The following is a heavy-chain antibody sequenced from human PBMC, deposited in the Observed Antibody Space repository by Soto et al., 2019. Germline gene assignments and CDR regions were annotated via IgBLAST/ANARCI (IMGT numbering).Heavy chain of an antibody. CDR1: GGSISSSSYY. J-gene: IGHJ6*02. V-gene: IGHV4-39*01. CDR3: ARQTTTAMVTSDYYYYYGMDV. CDR2: IYYSGST. Sequence: PEETLSLTCTVSGGSISSSSYYWGWIRQPPGKGLEWIGSIYYSGSTYYNPSLKSRVTISVDTSKNQFSLKLSSVTAADTAVYYCARQTTTAMVTSDYYYYYGMDVWGQGTTVTVSS. D-gene: IGHD5-18*01.